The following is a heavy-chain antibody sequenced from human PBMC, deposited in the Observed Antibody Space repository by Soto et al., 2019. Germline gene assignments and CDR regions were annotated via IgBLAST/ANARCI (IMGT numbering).Heavy chain of an antibody. D-gene: IGHD3-22*01. J-gene: IGHJ6*02. CDR3: TSCYDGGGGMDV. V-gene: IGHV4-30-2*01. CDR2: IYHSGST. Sequence: SETLSLTCAVSGGSISSGGYSWSWIRQPPGKGLEWIGYIYHSGSTYYNPSLKSRVTISVGRSKNQFSLKLSSVTAADTAVYYCTSCYDGGGGMDVWGQGTTVTAP. CDR1: GGSISSGGYS.